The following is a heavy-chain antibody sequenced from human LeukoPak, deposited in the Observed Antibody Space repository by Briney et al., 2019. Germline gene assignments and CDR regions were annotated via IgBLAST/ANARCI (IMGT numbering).Heavy chain of an antibody. CDR2: IYPADPDI. CDR1: GYSFSNYW. J-gene: IGHJ3*02. D-gene: IGHD6-13*01. CDR3: ARQRQHAFDI. Sequence: GESLKISCKGSGYSFSNYWIGWVRQMPGKGLEWMGIIYPADPDIRYSPSFQGQVTISADKSISTAYLQWSSLKASDTAMYYCARQRQHAFDIWGQGTIVTVSS. V-gene: IGHV5-51*01.